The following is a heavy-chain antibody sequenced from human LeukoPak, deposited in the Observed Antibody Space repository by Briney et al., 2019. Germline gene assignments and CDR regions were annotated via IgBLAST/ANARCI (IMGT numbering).Heavy chain of an antibody. J-gene: IGHJ4*02. D-gene: IGHD3-10*01. Sequence: SETLSLTCTVSGYSISSGYYWGWIRQPPGKGLEWIGSIHHSGSTYYNPSLKSRVTISVDTSKNQFSLKLSSVTAADTAVYYCARSYYRSYYFDYWGQGTLVTVSS. V-gene: IGHV4-38-2*02. CDR1: GYSISSGYY. CDR2: IHHSGST. CDR3: ARSYYRSYYFDY.